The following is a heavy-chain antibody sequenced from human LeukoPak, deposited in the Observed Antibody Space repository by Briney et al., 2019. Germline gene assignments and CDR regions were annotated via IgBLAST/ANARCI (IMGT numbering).Heavy chain of an antibody. CDR2: INHSGST. CDR3: ARDGYNYTVDY. Sequence: SETLSLTCAVYGGSFSGYYWSWIRQPPGKGLEWIGEINHSGSTNYNPSLKSRVTISVDTSKNQFSLKLSSVTAAVTAVYYCARDGYNYTVDYWGQGTLVTVSS. D-gene: IGHD5-24*01. CDR1: GGSFSGYY. J-gene: IGHJ4*02. V-gene: IGHV4-34*01.